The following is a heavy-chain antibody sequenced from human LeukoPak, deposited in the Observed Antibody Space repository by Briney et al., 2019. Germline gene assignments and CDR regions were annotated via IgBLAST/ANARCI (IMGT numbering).Heavy chain of an antibody. D-gene: IGHD3-10*01. Sequence: SETLSLTCTVSGGSISSSIYYWGWIRQPPGKGLEWIGSIYYSGRTYYNPSLKSRVTISVDTSKNHFSLKLSSVTAADTAVYYCARPDSGESSLDYWGQGTLVTVSS. J-gene: IGHJ4*02. CDR1: GGSISSSIYY. CDR2: IYYSGRT. CDR3: ARPDSGESSLDY. V-gene: IGHV4-39*02.